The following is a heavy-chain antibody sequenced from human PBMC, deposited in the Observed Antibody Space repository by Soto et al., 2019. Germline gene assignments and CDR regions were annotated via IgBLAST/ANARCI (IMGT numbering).Heavy chain of an antibody. CDR1: GGTFSSYA. D-gene: IGHD2-15*01. CDR2: IIPIFGTA. V-gene: IGHV1-69*12. CDR3: ARESRYCSGGSCYFLPGIDY. J-gene: IGHJ4*02. Sequence: QVQLVQSGAEVKKPGSSVKVSCKASGGTFSSYAISWVRQAPGQGLEWMGGIIPIFGTANYAQKLQGRVTITADESTRTAYMELSSLRSEDTAVYYCARESRYCSGGSCYFLPGIDYWGQGTLVTVSS.